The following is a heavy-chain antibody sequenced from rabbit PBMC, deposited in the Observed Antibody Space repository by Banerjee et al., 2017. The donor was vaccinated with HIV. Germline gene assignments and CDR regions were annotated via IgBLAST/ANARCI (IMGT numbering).Heavy chain of an antibody. V-gene: IGHV1S40*01. CDR2: IDTGSGTT. Sequence: QSLEESGGDLVKPGASLTLTCTASGFSFSSSYYMCWVRQAPGKGLEWIGCIDTGSGTTWYASWAKGRFTITRSTSLNTVTVQVNSLTAADTATYFCARDTAINHDYELWGPGTLVTVS. D-gene: IGHD6-1*01. J-gene: IGHJ4*01. CDR3: ARDTAINHDYEL. CDR1: GFSFSSSYY.